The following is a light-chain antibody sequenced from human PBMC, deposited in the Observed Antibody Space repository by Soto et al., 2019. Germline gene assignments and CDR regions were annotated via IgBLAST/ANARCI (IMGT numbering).Light chain of an antibody. Sequence: QSALTQPRSVSGSPGQSVTISCSGTSSDLGGYNYVSWYQHHPGKAPKLMIYDVTLRPSGVPDRFSGSKSGNTASLTISGLQADDEADYYCTSFTTSSSLVFGGGTKLTVL. J-gene: IGLJ2*01. V-gene: IGLV2-11*01. CDR1: SSDLGGYNY. CDR3: TSFTTSSSLV. CDR2: DVT.